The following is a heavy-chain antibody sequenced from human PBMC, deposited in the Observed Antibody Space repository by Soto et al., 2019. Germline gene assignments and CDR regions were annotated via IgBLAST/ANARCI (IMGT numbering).Heavy chain of an antibody. Sequence: SETLSLTCAVSGGSISSGGYSWSWIRQPPGKGLEWIGYIYHSGSTYYSPSLKSRVTISADTSKNQFSLKLSSVTAADTAIYYCARGLYGGASLWGQGTLVTVSS. CDR1: GGSISSGGYS. D-gene: IGHD4-17*01. J-gene: IGHJ4*02. CDR2: IYHSGST. V-gene: IGHV4-30-2*01. CDR3: ARGLYGGASL.